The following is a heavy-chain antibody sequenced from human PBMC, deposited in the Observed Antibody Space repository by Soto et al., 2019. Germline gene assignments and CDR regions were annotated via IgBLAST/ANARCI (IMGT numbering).Heavy chain of an antibody. CDR2: ISKSGSII. D-gene: IGHD3-3*01. CDR1: GLTFCSYE. CDR3: ASVMLRFSYGIDV. Sequence: GGSMRLSFAASGLTFCSYEMHWVRQAPGKGLEWVSYISKSGSIIYYTDSVKGRFTISRDNAKNLLYLERNRLRAEDSAVYFCASVMLRFSYGIDVWGQGTTVTVSS. V-gene: IGHV3-48*03. J-gene: IGHJ6*02.